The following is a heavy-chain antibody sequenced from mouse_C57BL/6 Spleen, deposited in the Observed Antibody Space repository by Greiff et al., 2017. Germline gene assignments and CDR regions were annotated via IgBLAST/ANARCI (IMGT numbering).Heavy chain of an antibody. CDR1: GYTFTDYN. CDR3: ARKGYYGRDFDD. J-gene: IGHJ2*01. D-gene: IGHD1-1*01. CDR2: INPNNGGT. V-gene: IGHV1-18*01. Sequence: VQLQQSGPELVKPGASVKIPCKASGYTFTDYNMDWVKQSHGKSLEWIGDINPNNGGTIYNQKFKGKATLTVDKSSSTAYMELRSLTSEDTAVYYCARKGYYGRDFDDWGQGTTLTVSS.